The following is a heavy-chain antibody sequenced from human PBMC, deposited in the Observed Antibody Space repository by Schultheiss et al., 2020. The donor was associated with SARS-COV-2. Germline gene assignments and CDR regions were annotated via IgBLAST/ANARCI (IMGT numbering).Heavy chain of an antibody. D-gene: IGHD2-15*01. J-gene: IGHJ6*02. CDR2: INPNSGGT. CDR1: GYTFTSYA. CDR3: ASPQGYCSGGSCYSDRSEYYYYYGMDV. V-gene: IGHV1-2*02. Sequence: ASVKVSCKASGYTFTSYAMHWVRQAPGQGLEWMGWINPNSGGTNYAQKFQGRVTMTRDTSISTAYMELSSLRSEDTAVYYCASPQGYCSGGSCYSDRSEYYYYYGMDVWGQGTTVTVSS.